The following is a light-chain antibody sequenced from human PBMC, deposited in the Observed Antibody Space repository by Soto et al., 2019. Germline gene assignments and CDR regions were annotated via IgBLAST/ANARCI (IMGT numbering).Light chain of an antibody. J-gene: IGLJ3*02. CDR3: SSYGSRNTVV. CDR2: DVT. Sequence: QSALTQPASVSGSPGQSNTISCTGTSSDIGVYNSVSWYQQHPGKVPKLLIYDVTNRPSGISNRFSGSKSGNTASLTISGLQAEDEADYYCSSYGSRNTVVFGGGTKLTVL. V-gene: IGLV2-14*01. CDR1: SSDIGVYNS.